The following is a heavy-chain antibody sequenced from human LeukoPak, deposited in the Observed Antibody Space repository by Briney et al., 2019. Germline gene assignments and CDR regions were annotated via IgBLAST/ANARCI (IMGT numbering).Heavy chain of an antibody. CDR2: IITSSGTI. V-gene: IGHV3-48*02. D-gene: IGHD3-3*01. Sequence: PGGSLRLSCAASGFTFSSYGMNWVRQVPGKGLEWVSYIITSSGTIYYADSVKGRFTIPRDNARNSLYLQMNSLRDEDTAVYYCASGGNYIDYWGQGTLVTVSS. J-gene: IGHJ4*02. CDR3: ASGGNYIDY. CDR1: GFTFSSYG.